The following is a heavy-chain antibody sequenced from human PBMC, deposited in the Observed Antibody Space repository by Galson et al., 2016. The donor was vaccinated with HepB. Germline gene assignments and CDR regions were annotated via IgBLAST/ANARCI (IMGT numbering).Heavy chain of an antibody. CDR1: GGTFNSYA. CDR2: IIPLYGTA. D-gene: IGHD5-24*01. V-gene: IGHV1-69*13. Sequence: SVKVSCKASGGTFNSYAISWVRQAPGQGLEWMGGIIPLYGTANSAQKFQGRVTIIADESTSTAYMELSSLRSEDTAMYYCARVRDGYNRYFDYGMDVWGQGTTVTVSS. CDR3: ARVRDGYNRYFDYGMDV. J-gene: IGHJ6*02.